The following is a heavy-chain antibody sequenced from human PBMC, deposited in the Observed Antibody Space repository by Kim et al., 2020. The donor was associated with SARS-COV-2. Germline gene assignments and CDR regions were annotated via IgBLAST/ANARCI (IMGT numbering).Heavy chain of an antibody. CDR3: ARGLGYYYGLRYFDL. CDR1: GGSFSGYY. V-gene: IGHV4-34*01. CDR2: INHSGST. D-gene: IGHD3-10*01. Sequence: SETLSLTCAVYGGSFSGYYWSWIRQPPGKGLEWIGEINHSGSTNYNPSLKSRVTISVDTSKNQFSLKLSSVTAADTAVYYCARGLGYYYGLRYFDLWGRGTLVTVSS. J-gene: IGHJ2*01.